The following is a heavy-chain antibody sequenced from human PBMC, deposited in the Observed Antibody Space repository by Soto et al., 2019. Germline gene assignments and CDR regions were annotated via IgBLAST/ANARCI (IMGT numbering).Heavy chain of an antibody. J-gene: IGHJ6*02. D-gene: IGHD6-13*01. CDR1: GFTFSSYS. Sequence: PGGSLRLSCAASGFTFSSYSMNWVRQAPGKGLEWVSYISNSGGTIKYADSVKGRFTISRDNAKNSLFLQMNSLRAEDTAVYYCARGSSRLEAAGMNYGMDVWGQGTTVTVSS. CDR2: ISNSGGTI. CDR3: ARGSSRLEAAGMNYGMDV. V-gene: IGHV3-48*01.